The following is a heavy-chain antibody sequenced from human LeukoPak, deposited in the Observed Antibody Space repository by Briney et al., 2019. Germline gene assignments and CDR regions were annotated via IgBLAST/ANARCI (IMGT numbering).Heavy chain of an antibody. V-gene: IGHV4-39*01. D-gene: IGHD3-22*01. CDR2: ICCSWIT. CDR3: ARHEIVVVTIYYFDY. J-gene: IGHJ4*02. CDR1: GGSISSSSYY. Sequence: PSETLSLTCTVSGGSISSSSYYWGWIRQPPGKGLEWIGSICCSWITYYNPFLKSLVTISVDTSKDQFSLKLSSVTAADTAVYYCARHEIVVVTIYYFDYWGQGTLVTVFS.